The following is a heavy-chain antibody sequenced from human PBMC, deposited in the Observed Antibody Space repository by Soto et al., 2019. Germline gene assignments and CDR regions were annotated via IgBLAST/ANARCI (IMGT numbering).Heavy chain of an antibody. CDR3: ASARSYDSSGYYRGHAFDI. J-gene: IGHJ3*02. CDR2: ISYDGSNK. Sequence: GESLKISCAASGFTFSSYAMHWVRQAPGKGLEWVAVISYDGSNKYYADSVKGRFTISRDNSKNTLYLQMNSLRAEDTAVYYGASARSYDSSGYYRGHAFDIWGQGTMVTVSS. CDR1: GFTFSSYA. D-gene: IGHD3-22*01. V-gene: IGHV3-30-3*01.